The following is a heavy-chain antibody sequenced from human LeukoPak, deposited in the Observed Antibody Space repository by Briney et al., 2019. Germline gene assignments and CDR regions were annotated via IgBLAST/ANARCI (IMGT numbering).Heavy chain of an antibody. CDR1: GFTFSDYS. Sequence: PGGSLRLSCAASGFTFSDYSMNWVRQAPEKGLEWISYIGIDSGNTNYADSVKGRFTISGDKAKNSLYLQMNSLRVEDTAVYYCARDYKYAFDNWGQGTLVTVSS. V-gene: IGHV3-48*01. CDR2: IGIDSGNT. D-gene: IGHD5-24*01. CDR3: ARDYKYAFDN. J-gene: IGHJ4*02.